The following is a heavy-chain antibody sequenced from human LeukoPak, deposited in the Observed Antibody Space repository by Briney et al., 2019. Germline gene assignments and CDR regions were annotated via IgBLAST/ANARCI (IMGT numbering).Heavy chain of an antibody. CDR3: PREIPSVSYAPDY. CDR2: ISRSSNSI. D-gene: IGHD1-26*01. Sequence: GGSLRLSCAASGFTFSSYSMNWVRQAPGKGLEWVSYISRSSNSIYYADSVKGRFTISRDNAKNSLYLQMSSLTPEDTAMYYCPREIPSVSYAPDYWRQGTLVTVSS. V-gene: IGHV3-21*01. CDR1: GFTFSSYS. J-gene: IGHJ4*02.